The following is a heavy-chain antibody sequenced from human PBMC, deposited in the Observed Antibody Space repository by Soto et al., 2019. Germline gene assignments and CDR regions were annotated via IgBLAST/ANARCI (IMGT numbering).Heavy chain of an antibody. V-gene: IGHV1-69*06. J-gene: IGHJ1*01. CDR2: IVPKFTTA. CDR3: ARENFTADHFDSAGYWPLHH. D-gene: IGHD3-22*01. Sequence: QVQLVQSGAEVKKPGSSVRVSCKASGGTFSEYGVSWVRQAPGQGLEWMGGIVPKFTTAIYAQKFQGRVTITADRSTSTVYLRLGSLTSEDTAVYFCARENFTADHFDSAGYWPLHHWGQGSLVSVS. CDR1: GGTFSEYG.